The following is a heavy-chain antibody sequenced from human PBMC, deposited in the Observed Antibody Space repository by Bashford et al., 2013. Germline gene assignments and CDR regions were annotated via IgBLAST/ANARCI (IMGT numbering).Heavy chain of an antibody. CDR2: VSGSGGNT. Sequence: GGSLRLSCAASGFTFSSYAMSWVRQAPGKGLEWVSAVSGSGGNTNYADSVKGRFTISRDNSKNTLYLQMNSLRAEDTAVYYCAKTGWGEAAAGPLNWFDPWGQGTLVTVSS. V-gene: IGHV3-23*01. J-gene: IGHJ5*02. CDR3: AKTGWGEAAAGPLNWFDP. CDR1: GFTFSSYA. D-gene: IGHD6-13*01.